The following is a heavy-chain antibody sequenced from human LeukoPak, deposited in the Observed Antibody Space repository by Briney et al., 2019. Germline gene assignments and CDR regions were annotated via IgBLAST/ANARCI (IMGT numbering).Heavy chain of an antibody. CDR2: INHSGST. CDR1: GGSFSGYY. D-gene: IGHD5-12*01. V-gene: IGHV4-34*01. J-gene: IGHJ4*02. CDR3: ASPGVEMATIGRLYYFDY. Sequence: PSETLSLTCAVYGGSFSGYYWSWIRRPPGKGLEWIGEINHSGSTNYNPSLKSRVTISVDTSKNQFSLKLSSVTAADTAVYYCASPGVEMATIGRLYYFDYWGQGTLVTVSS.